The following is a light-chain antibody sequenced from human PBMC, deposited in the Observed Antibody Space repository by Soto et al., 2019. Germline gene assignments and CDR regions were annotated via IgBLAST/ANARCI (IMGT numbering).Light chain of an antibody. J-gene: IGKJ1*01. CDR3: QQYGSSLWT. CDR1: ESVHSAY. CDR2: RTS. V-gene: IGKV3-20*01. Sequence: ENVLTQSPGTLSLSPGERATHSCRASESVHSAYLAWYQQKPGQAPRLLIYRTSSRATGIPDRFSGSGSGTDLPLTISRLELEDFAVYYCQQYGSSLWTFGQGTKVEI.